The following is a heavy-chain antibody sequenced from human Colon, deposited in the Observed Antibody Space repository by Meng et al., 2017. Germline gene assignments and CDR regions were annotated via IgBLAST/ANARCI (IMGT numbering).Heavy chain of an antibody. D-gene: IGHD3-10*01. CDR2: INHSGST. CDR1: GGSFSGYY. Sequence: QVQLQQWGAGLLKPSETLSPTCAVYGGSFSGYYWSWIRQPPGKGLEWIGDINHSGSTNYNPSLKSRVTISVGTSKNQFSLKLTSVTAADTAVYHCLRGSGGSVWGQGTLVTVSS. CDR3: LRGSGGSV. V-gene: IGHV4-34*01. J-gene: IGHJ1*01.